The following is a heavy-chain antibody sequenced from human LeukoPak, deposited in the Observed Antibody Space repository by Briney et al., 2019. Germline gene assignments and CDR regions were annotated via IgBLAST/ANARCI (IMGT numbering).Heavy chain of an antibody. J-gene: IGHJ4*02. CDR2: IYSGGST. V-gene: IGHV3-66*02. CDR1: GFTVSSNY. CDR3: ARGRDSSSWYDLDY. Sequence: GGSLRLSCAASGFTVSSNYMSWVRQAPGKGLEWVSVIYSGGSTYYADSVKGRFTISRDNSKNTLYLQMNSLRAEDTAVYYCARGRDSSSWYDLDYWGQGTLVTVSS. D-gene: IGHD6-13*01.